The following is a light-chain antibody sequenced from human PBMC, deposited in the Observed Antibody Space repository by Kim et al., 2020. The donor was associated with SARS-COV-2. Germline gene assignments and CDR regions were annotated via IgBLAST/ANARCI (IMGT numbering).Light chain of an antibody. CDR1: TLGDRY. V-gene: IGLV3-1*01. J-gene: IGLJ2*01. Sequence: SYELTQPPSVSVSQGQTASITCSGDTLGDRYVCWYKQKPGQSPVLVIYQDSKRPSGIPERFSGSNSGNTATLTISGTQPMDEADYYCQAWDTIVVFGGGTKLTVL. CDR2: QDS. CDR3: QAWDTIVV.